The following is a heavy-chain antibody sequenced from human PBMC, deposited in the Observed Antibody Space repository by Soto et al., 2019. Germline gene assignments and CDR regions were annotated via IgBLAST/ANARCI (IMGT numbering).Heavy chain of an antibody. J-gene: IGHJ5*02. V-gene: IGHV1-69*13. CDR3: AREAPSSTSCAHSKWFDP. D-gene: IGHD2-2*01. Sequence: SVKVSCKASGGTFSSYAISWVRQAPGQGLEWMGGIIPIFGTANYAQKFQGRVTITADESTSTAYMELSSPRSEDTAVYYCAREAPSSTSCAHSKWFDPWGQGTLVTVSS. CDR1: GGTFSSYA. CDR2: IIPIFGTA.